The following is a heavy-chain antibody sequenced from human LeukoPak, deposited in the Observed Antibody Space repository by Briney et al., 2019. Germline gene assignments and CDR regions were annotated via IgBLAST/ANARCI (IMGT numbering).Heavy chain of an antibody. CDR3: AKALGYDDYGDYGPTFDY. V-gene: IGHV3-23*01. CDR1: GFTFSSYA. CDR2: ISGSGGST. J-gene: IGHJ4*02. Sequence: GSLRLSCAASGFTFSSYAMSWVRQAPGKGLEWVSAISGSGGSTYYADSVKGRFTISRDNSKNTLYLQMNSLRAEDTAVYYCAKALGYDDYGDYGPTFDYWGQGTLVTVSS. D-gene: IGHD4-17*01.